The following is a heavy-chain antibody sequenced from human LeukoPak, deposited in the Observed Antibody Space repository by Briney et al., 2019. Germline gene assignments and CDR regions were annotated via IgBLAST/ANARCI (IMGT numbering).Heavy chain of an antibody. D-gene: IGHD6-19*01. CDR2: INPNSGGT. Sequence: GASVKVSCKASGYTFTGYYMHWVRQAPGQGLEWMGWINPNSGGTNYAQKFQGRVTMTRDTSISTAYMELSRLRSDDTAVYYCARGYSSGWYSNYYYMDVWGKGTTVTVSS. CDR1: GYTFTGYY. J-gene: IGHJ6*03. CDR3: ARGYSSGWYSNYYYMDV. V-gene: IGHV1-2*02.